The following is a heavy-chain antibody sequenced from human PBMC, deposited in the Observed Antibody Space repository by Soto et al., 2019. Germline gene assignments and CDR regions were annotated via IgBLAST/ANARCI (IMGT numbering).Heavy chain of an antibody. J-gene: IGHJ4*02. CDR1: GGSISSYY. Sequence: SETLSLTCTVSGGSISSYYWSWIRQPPGKGLEWIGYIYYSGSTNYNPSLKSRVTISVDTSKNQFSLKLSSVTAADTAVYYCARATVLLCPDYWGQGTLVTVSS. D-gene: IGHD3-10*01. V-gene: IGHV4-59*01. CDR2: IYYSGST. CDR3: ARATVLLCPDY.